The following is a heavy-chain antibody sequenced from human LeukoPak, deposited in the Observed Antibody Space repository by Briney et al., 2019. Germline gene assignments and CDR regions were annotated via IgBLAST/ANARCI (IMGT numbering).Heavy chain of an antibody. D-gene: IGHD2-15*01. Sequence: SGGSLRLSCAASGFTFSSYGMHWVRQAPGKGLEWVAVISYDGSNKYYADSVKGRFTISRDNSKNTLYLQMNSLRAEDTAVYYCAKPPGYCSGGSCYSGPNFDYWGQGTLVTVSS. J-gene: IGHJ4*02. CDR2: ISYDGSNK. V-gene: IGHV3-30*18. CDR1: GFTFSSYG. CDR3: AKPPGYCSGGSCYSGPNFDY.